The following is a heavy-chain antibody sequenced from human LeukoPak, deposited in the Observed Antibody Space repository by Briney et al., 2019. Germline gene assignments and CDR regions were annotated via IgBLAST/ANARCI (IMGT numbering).Heavy chain of an antibody. J-gene: IGHJ4*02. D-gene: IGHD1-26*01. CDR3: AKDGSYSGSYWEDYFDY. Sequence: PGGSLRLSCAASGFTFSSYGMHWVREAPGKGLEWVAVISYDGSNKYYADSVKGRFTISRDNSKNTLYLQMNSLRAEDTAVYYCAKDGSYSGSYWEDYFDYWGQGTLVTVSS. V-gene: IGHV3-30*18. CDR1: GFTFSSYG. CDR2: ISYDGSNK.